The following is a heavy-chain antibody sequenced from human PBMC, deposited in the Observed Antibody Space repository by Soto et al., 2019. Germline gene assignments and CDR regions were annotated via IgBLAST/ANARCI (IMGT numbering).Heavy chain of an antibody. V-gene: IGHV4-30-4*08. D-gene: IGHD1-20*01. CDR1: AGSITSGYYY. CDR3: ARGYNWNPGAFDI. CDR2: IYYSGST. Sequence: TLSLTCTVSAGSITSGYYYCGWIRQPPGKGLEWIGYIYYSGSTYYNPSLKSRVTISVDTSKNQFSLKLSSVTAADTAVYYCARGYNWNPGAFDIWGQGTMVTVSS. J-gene: IGHJ3*02.